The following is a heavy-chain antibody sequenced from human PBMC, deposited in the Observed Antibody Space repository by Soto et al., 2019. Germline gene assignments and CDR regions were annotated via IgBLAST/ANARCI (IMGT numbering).Heavy chain of an antibody. Sequence: QVQLVQSGAEVKQPGASVKVSCKASGYTFNNYGITWVRQAPGQGPGWMGWINAYNGHTTNPQKFQDGVAQTTATSTRTVYMELRSLRSDDTAVIYCERAIAPAPPDHWGQGALVTVS. CDR3: ERAIAPAPPDH. CDR1: GYTFNNYG. J-gene: IGHJ4*02. V-gene: IGHV1-18*01. CDR2: INAYNGHT.